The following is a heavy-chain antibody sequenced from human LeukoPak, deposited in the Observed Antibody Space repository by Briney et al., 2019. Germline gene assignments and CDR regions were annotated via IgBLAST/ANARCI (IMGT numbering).Heavy chain of an antibody. Sequence: GASVKVSCKASGYTFTGYCMHWVRQAPGQGLEWMGIINPSGGSTSYAQKFQGRVTMTRDMSTSTVYMELSSLRSEDTAVYYCARAMTGVFYYYYMDVWGKGTTVTVSS. CDR1: GYTFTGYC. V-gene: IGHV1-46*01. J-gene: IGHJ6*03. CDR2: INPSGGST. CDR3: ARAMTGVFYYYYMDV. D-gene: IGHD6-13*01.